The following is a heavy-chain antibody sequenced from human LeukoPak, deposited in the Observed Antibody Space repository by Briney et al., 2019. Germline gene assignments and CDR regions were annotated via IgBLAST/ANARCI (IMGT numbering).Heavy chain of an antibody. J-gene: IGHJ3*02. D-gene: IGHD3-22*01. CDR1: GGSISSYY. Sequence: SETLSLTCTVSGGSISSYYWSWIRQPPGKGLEWIGYIYYGGSTNYNPSLKCRVTISVDTSKNQFSLKLSSVTAADTAVYYCARDRFGGYGAFDIWGQGTMVTVSS. V-gene: IGHV4-59*01. CDR2: IYYGGST. CDR3: ARDRFGGYGAFDI.